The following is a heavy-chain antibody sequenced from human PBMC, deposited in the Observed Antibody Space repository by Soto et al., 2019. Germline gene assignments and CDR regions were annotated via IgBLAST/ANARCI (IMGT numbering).Heavy chain of an antibody. Sequence: QLLESGGGSVQPGGSLGLSCAASGFTFNIYAMNWVRQAPGKGLEWVSAVSGGGGSTFYAASVRGRFTISRDNSDNTVYLQMNSLRAEDTAVYYCAKASMIAFGGIIDFDYWGQGALVTVSS. D-gene: IGHD3-16*01. CDR1: GFTFNIYA. J-gene: IGHJ4*02. V-gene: IGHV3-23*01. CDR3: AKASMIAFGGIIDFDY. CDR2: VSGGGGST.